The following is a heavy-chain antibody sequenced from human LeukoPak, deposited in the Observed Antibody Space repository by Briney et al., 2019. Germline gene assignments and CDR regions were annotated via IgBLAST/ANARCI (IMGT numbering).Heavy chain of an antibody. CDR3: ARRTYKILRGTAYGYWYFDL. CDR2: VSDSGTT. CDR1: GASNSNYF. J-gene: IGHJ2*01. V-gene: IGHV4-59*08. Sequence: PSETLSLTCAVSGASNSNYFWNWIRQPPGKGLEWIGYVSDSGTTNCNPALKSRVTISEDTSKNQVSLKLTSMTATDTAVYYCARRTYKILRGTAYGYWYFDLWGRGTLVTVSS. D-gene: IGHD3-9*01.